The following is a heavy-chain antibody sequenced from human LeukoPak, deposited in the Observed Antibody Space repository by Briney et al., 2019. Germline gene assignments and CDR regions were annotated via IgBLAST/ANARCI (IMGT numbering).Heavy chain of an antibody. Sequence: GASLKVSCKASGFTFTNSAIQWVRQARGQRLEWLGWIVVGSGNANYAQKFEDRVIITRDMSTSTAYMEVSSLRSEDTAVYYCAADDLTRAYWGQGTLVTVPS. J-gene: IGHJ4*02. CDR2: IVVGSGNA. V-gene: IGHV1-58*02. CDR1: GFTFTNSA. CDR3: AADDLTRAY.